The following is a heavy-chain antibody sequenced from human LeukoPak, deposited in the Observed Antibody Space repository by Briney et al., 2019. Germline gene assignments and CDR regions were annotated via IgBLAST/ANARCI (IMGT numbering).Heavy chain of an antibody. CDR3: ARGSYPGWYNGEFDY. V-gene: IGHV4-34*01. Sequence: PSETLSLTCAVYGGSFSGYYWSWIRQPPGKGLERIGNIYYSGSTYYNPSLKSRVTVSVDTSKSQFSLKLSSVTAADTAVYYCARGSYPGWYNGEFDYWGQGALVIVSS. D-gene: IGHD6-19*01. J-gene: IGHJ4*02. CDR1: GGSFSGYY. CDR2: IYYSGST.